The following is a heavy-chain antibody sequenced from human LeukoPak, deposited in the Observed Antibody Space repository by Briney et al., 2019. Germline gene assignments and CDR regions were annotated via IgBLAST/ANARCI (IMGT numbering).Heavy chain of an antibody. CDR3: ARENYDFWSGYSYYFDY. V-gene: IGHV3-21*01. CDR2: ISSSSSDI. D-gene: IGHD3-3*01. J-gene: IGHJ4*02. Sequence: TGGSLRLSCAASGFTFSSYSMNWVRQAPGKGLEWVSSISSSSSDIYYADSVKGRFTISRDNAKNSLYLQMNSLRAEDTAVYYCARENYDFWSGYSYYFDYWGQGTLVTVSS. CDR1: GFTFSSYS.